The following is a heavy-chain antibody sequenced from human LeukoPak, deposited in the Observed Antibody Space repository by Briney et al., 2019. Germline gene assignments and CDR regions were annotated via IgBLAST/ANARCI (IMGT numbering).Heavy chain of an antibody. CDR3: ARKEQSYGMDV. CDR2: IKEDGSGK. CDR1: GFTLSRFW. D-gene: IGHD1-26*01. V-gene: IGHV3-7*01. Sequence: GGSLRLSCAASGFTLSRFWLTWVRQPPGKGLEWVANIKEDGSGKYYVDSVKGRFTISRDNGENSLYLQMHSLRVEDTAVYYCARKEQSYGMDVWGQGTTVTVSS. J-gene: IGHJ6*02.